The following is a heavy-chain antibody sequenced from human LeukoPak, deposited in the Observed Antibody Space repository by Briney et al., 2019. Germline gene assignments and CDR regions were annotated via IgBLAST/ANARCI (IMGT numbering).Heavy chain of an antibody. CDR2: INPNSGGT. CDR1: GYTFTGYY. CDR3: ARAGAYDDVGGAFDI. J-gene: IGHJ3*02. Sequence: RASVKVSCKASGYTFTGYYMHCVRQAPGQGLEWMGWINPNSGGTNYAQKFQGRVTMTRDTSISTAYMELSRLRSDDTAVYYCARAGAYDDVGGAFDIWGQGTMVTVSS. D-gene: IGHD3-22*01. V-gene: IGHV1-2*02.